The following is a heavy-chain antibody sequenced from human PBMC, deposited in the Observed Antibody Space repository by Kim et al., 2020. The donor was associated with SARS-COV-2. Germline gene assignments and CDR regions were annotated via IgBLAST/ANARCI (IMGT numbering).Heavy chain of an antibody. CDR2: TIDSGVST. J-gene: IGHJ1*01. CDR1: GFTFSDYA. CDR3: TRNNSQAFWSGSMAD. V-gene: IGHV3-23*01. D-gene: IGHD3-3*01. Sequence: GGSLRLSCVASGFTFSDYAMNWVRQAPGKGLEWVSATIDSGVSTYYADSVKGRFTISRDNSRNTLFLQMDGLRGEDTATYYCTRNNSQAFWSGSMADWG.